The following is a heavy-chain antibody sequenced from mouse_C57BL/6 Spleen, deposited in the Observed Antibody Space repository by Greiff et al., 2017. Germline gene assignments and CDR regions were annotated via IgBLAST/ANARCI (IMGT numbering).Heavy chain of an antibody. J-gene: IGHJ3*01. CDR2: INPYNGGT. CDR3: AVYYGSSTWFAY. CDR1: GYTFTDYY. D-gene: IGHD1-1*01. V-gene: IGHV1-19*01. Sequence: EVQLQQSGPVLVKPGASVKMSCKASGYTFTDYYMNWVKQSHGKSLEWIGVINPYNGGTSYNQKFKGKATLPVDKSYSTAYMELNSLTSEDSAVYYCAVYYGSSTWFAYWGQGTLVAVSA.